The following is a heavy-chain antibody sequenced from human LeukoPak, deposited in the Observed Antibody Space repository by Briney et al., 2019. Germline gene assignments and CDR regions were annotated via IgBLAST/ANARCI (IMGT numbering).Heavy chain of an antibody. Sequence: GGSLRLSCAASGFTFSSYAMHWVRQAPGKGLEWVAVISYDGSNKYYADSVKGRFTISRDNSKNTLYLQMDSLRAEDTAVYYCAKALGSALVRGVMDYWGQGTPVTVSS. CDR1: GFTFSSYA. V-gene: IGHV3-30*04. CDR2: ISYDGSNK. D-gene: IGHD3-10*01. CDR3: AKALGSALVRGVMDY. J-gene: IGHJ4*02.